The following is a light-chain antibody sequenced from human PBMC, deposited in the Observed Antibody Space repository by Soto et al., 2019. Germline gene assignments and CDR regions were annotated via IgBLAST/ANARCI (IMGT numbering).Light chain of an antibody. CDR2: LAS. Sequence: DIQMTQSLSSLSASVGDRVTITCRASQSISNYLNWYQQKPGKAPKLLIYLASTLQSGVPSRFSGRGSVTDFTLTISRLQPEDFATYYFQPTFSPPFTFGQGTKLEIK. CDR1: QSISNY. V-gene: IGKV1-39*01. J-gene: IGKJ2*01. CDR3: QPTFSPPFT.